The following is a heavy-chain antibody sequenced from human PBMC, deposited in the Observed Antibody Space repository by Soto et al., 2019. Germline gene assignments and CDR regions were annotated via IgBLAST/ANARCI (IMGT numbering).Heavy chain of an antibody. V-gene: IGHV1-18*01. J-gene: IGHJ4*02. CDR2: ISAHNCNT. Sequence: QVHLVQSGAEVKKPGASVKVSCKGSGYTFTSYGITWVRQAPGQGLEWMGWISAHNCNTDYAQRLQGRVTVTRDTSTSTAYMELRSLRSDDTAVYYCARGRYGDYWGQGALVTVSS. CDR1: GYTFTSYG. CDR3: ARGRYGDY. D-gene: IGHD1-1*01.